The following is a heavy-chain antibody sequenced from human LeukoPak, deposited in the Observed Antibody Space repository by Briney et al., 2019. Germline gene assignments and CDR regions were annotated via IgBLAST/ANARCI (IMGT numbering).Heavy chain of an antibody. CDR2: IASDGSYT. J-gene: IGHJ1*01. D-gene: IGHD3-10*01. V-gene: IGHV3-7*01. Sequence: GGSLRLSCAVSGFALSQYYMGWVRQAPGKGLESVAIIASDGSYTAYVDSVKGRLTISRDNAKNSLYLQMSSLTAEDTAIYFCTFLVREPQHWGRGTLVTVSS. CDR1: GFALSQYY. CDR3: TFLVREPQH.